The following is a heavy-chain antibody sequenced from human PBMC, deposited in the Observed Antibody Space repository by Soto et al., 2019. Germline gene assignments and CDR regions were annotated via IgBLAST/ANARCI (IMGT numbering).Heavy chain of an antibody. J-gene: IGHJ4*02. CDR3: ASATSIAVAGKET. V-gene: IGHV1-18*01. CDR1: GDTVTKYG. Sequence: QVQLVQSGGEVKKPGASVKVSCKASGDTVTKYGISWVRQAPGQGLEWLGWISFYNGHTNYALKFQERITFTTDTSTITASMELRSLTSDDTAVYYCASATSIAVAGKETWGQGTLVTVSS. CDR2: ISFYNGHT. D-gene: IGHD6-19*01.